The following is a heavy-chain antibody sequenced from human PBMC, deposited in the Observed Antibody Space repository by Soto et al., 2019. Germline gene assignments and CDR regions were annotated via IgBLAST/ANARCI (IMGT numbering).Heavy chain of an antibody. Sequence: ASVKVSFKASGYTFTGYYMHWVRQAPGQGLEWMGWINPNSGGTNYAQKFQGRVTMTRDTSISTAYMELSRLRSDDTAVYYCAANIAVAAGAFDIWGQGTMVTVSS. J-gene: IGHJ3*02. CDR2: INPNSGGT. D-gene: IGHD6-19*01. V-gene: IGHV1-2*02. CDR1: GYTFTGYY. CDR3: AANIAVAAGAFDI.